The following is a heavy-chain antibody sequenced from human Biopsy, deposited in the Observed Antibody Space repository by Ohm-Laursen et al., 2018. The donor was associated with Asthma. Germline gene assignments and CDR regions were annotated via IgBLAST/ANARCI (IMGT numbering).Heavy chain of an antibody. CDR2: ITGSGGFT. J-gene: IGHJ4*02. D-gene: IGHD1-14*01. V-gene: IGHV3-23*01. CDR3: ARDGPELPTELDY. CDR1: GFTFSNYV. Sequence: SLRLSCTASGFTFSNYVMSWVRQAPGKGLEWVSSITGSGGFTYYADSVKGRFTISRDNAKNSLYLQMNSLRAEDKAVYYCARDGPELPTELDYWGPGTLVTVSS.